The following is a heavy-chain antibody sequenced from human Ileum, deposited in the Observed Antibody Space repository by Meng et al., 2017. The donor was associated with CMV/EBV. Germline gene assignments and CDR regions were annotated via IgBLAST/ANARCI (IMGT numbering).Heavy chain of an antibody. CDR1: SVC. D-gene: IGHD3-3*01. CDR2: ISHHNGAT. Sequence: SVCLSCVRQAPVQGLEWMGWISHHNGATAYSQNFQGRVTMIRDTSTNTAYLELRSLISNDTAVYYCARDGAPTRDFWSGYYVPSDFWGQGTLVTVSS. J-gene: IGHJ4*02. V-gene: IGHV1-18*01. CDR3: ARDGAPTRDFWSGYYVPSDF.